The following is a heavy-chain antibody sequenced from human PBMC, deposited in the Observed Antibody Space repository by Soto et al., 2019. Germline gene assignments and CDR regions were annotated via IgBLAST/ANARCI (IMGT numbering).Heavy chain of an antibody. CDR2: IRSKSDGETT. D-gene: IGHD6-19*01. Sequence: EARLVESGGGLVRPGGSLRLSCKASGFTFTNAWVRWVRQAPGKGLEWVGRIRSKSDGETTDYAAPVEGRFAVSRDDSRNTVYLQMDSLKPEDTAVYYCAPENFALPVAGRLDPWGPGTLVTVSS. CDR1: GFTFTNAW. CDR3: APENFALPVAGRLDP. V-gene: IGHV3-15*01. J-gene: IGHJ5*02.